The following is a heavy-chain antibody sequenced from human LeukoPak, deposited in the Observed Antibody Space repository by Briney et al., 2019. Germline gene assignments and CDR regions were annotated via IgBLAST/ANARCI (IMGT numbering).Heavy chain of an antibody. J-gene: IGHJ4*02. V-gene: IGHV1-46*01. CDR3: HLGYGGNSILLDY. Sequence: ASVTVSCKASGYTFTSYYMHWVRQAPGQGLEWMGLINPSGGSTSYAQKFQGRVTMTRDTSTSTVYMELSSLRSEDTAVYYCHLGYGGNSILLDYWGQGTLVTVSS. D-gene: IGHD4-23*01. CDR1: GYTFTSYY. CDR2: INPSGGST.